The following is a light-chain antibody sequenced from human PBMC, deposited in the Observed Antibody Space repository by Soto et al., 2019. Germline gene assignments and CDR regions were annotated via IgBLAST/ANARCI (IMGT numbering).Light chain of an antibody. CDR3: QQYNIWPPIT. J-gene: IGKJ3*01. V-gene: IGKV3-15*01. CDR2: GAS. CDR1: QSVRSN. Sequence: EIVMTQSPATLSVSPGDRATLSCRASQSVRSNLAWYQQRPGQAPRLLIYGASTRATGVPARLSGSGSGTEFTLTISSLQSEDFAVYYCQQYNIWPPITFGPGTKVDIK.